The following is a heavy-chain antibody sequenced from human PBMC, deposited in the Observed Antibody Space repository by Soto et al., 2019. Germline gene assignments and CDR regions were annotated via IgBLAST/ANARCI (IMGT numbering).Heavy chain of an antibody. V-gene: IGHV4-59*01. CDR2: IYYSGST. CDR1: GGSISSYY. J-gene: IGHJ4*02. Sequence: PSETLSLTCTVSGGSISSYYWSWIRQPPGKGLEWIGYIYYSGSTNYNPSLKSRVTISVDTSKNQFSLKLSSVTAADTAVYYCARGRIRLLYPFDYWGQGTLVNVSS. CDR3: ARGRIRLLYPFDY. D-gene: IGHD2-8*01.